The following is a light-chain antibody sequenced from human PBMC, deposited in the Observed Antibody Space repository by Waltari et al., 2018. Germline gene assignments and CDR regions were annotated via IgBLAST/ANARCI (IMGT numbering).Light chain of an antibody. J-gene: IGLJ3*02. CDR1: KLGDKY. CDR2: QDG. Sequence: SYELTQPPSLSVSPGQTASITCSGDKLGDKYACWYQQKPGQSPVLVLCQDGKRPSGIPERFSGSNSGNTATLTISGTQAMDEADYYCQAWDSSTGVFGGGTKLTVL. CDR3: QAWDSSTGV. V-gene: IGLV3-1*01.